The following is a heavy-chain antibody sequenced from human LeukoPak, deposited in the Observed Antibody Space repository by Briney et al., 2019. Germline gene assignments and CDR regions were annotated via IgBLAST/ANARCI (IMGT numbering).Heavy chain of an antibody. Sequence: GGSLRLSYAACGFIFSNWDKHWVRQAPDKGLEWVAIISYDGSNQYYTDSVKGRFTISRDNSKNTLYLQINSLRAEDTAVYFCARDRRDYTSYLELRGRGNLVTVSS. CDR1: GFIFSNWD. J-gene: IGHJ2*01. V-gene: IGHV3-30*03. CDR2: ISYDGSNQ. CDR3: ARDRRDYTSYLEL. D-gene: IGHD4-11*01.